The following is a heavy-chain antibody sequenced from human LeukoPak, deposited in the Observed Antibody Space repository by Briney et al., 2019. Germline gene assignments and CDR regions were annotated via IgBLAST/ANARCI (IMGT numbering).Heavy chain of an antibody. CDR3: ARDLTILVFGIQFDP. CDR2: INSNSGGT. Sequence: ASVKVSCKASGYTFTGYYMHWVRQAPGQGLEWMGWINSNSGGTNYAQKFQGRVTMTRDTSISTAYMELSRLRSDDTAVYYCARDLTILVFGIQFDPWGQGTLVTVSS. D-gene: IGHD3-3*01. CDR1: GYTFTGYY. J-gene: IGHJ5*02. V-gene: IGHV1-2*02.